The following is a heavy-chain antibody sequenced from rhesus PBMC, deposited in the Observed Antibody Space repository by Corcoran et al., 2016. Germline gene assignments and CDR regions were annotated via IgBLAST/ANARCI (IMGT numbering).Heavy chain of an antibody. J-gene: IGHJ5-1*01. CDR2: IYWDDDK. CDR1: GFSLTTSGMA. V-gene: IGHV2-174*01. CDR3: ARGQEYAHGFDG. D-gene: IGHD2-21*01. Sequence: QVTLKESGPALVKPTQTLTLTCTFSGFSLTTSGMAVGWIRQPPGKALEWLALIYWDDDKRYSTSLKSRLTIAKETSKNQVVLTMTNMDPVDTATYYVARGQEYAHGFDGWGPGVLVTVSS.